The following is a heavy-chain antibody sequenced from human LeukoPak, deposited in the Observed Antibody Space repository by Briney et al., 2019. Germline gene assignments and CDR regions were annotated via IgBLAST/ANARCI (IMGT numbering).Heavy chain of an antibody. V-gene: IGHV3-33*01. CDR2: IWYDGSNK. D-gene: IGHD6-19*01. CDR3: TSPRLYSSGRTPSPPFDY. J-gene: IGHJ4*02. CDR1: GFTFSSYG. Sequence: PGGSLRLSCAASGFTFSSYGMHWVRQAPGKGLEWVAVIWYDGSNKYYADSVKGRFTISRDNSKNTLYLQMNSLRAEDTAVYYCTSPRLYSSGRTPSPPFDYWGQGTLVTVSS.